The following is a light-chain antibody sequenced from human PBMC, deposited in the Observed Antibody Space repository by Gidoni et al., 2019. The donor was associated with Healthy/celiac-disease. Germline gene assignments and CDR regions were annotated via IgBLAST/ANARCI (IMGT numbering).Light chain of an antibody. CDR3: QQYYSYPLT. Sequence: AIRMTQSPSSLSASTGDRVTITCRARQGISSYLAWYQQKPGKAPKLLLYAASTLQSGVPSRFSGSGSGTDFTLTISCLQSEDFATYYCQQYYSYPLTFGGGTKVEIK. V-gene: IGKV1-8*01. CDR2: AAS. CDR1: QGISSY. J-gene: IGKJ4*01.